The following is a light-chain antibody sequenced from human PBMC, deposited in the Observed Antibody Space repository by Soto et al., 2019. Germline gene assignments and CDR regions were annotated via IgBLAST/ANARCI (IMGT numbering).Light chain of an antibody. CDR1: QTISSW. Sequence: DIQMTQSPSTLSGSVGDRVTITCRASQTISSWLAWHQQKPGKAPKLLIYDVSALKRGVPPRFSGSGSGTEFTLTISSLQPDDFATYYCQQYDSFSVTFGQGTKVDIK. CDR3: QQYDSFSVT. V-gene: IGKV1-5*01. J-gene: IGKJ1*01. CDR2: DVS.